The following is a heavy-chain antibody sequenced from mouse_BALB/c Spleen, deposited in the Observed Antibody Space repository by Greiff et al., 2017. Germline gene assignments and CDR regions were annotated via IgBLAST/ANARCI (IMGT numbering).Heavy chain of an antibody. CDR1: GFTFSSYT. V-gene: IGHV5-6-4*01. D-gene: IGHD1-1*01. CDR3: TRDAGGSSYGYAMDY. CDR2: ISSGGSYT. J-gene: IGHJ4*01. Sequence: EVKLMESGGGLVKPGGSLKLSCAASGFTFSSYTMSWVRQTPEKRLEWVATISSGGSYTYYPDSVKGRFTISRDNAKNTLYLQMSSLKSEDTAMYYCTRDAGGSSYGYAMDYWGQGTSVTVSS.